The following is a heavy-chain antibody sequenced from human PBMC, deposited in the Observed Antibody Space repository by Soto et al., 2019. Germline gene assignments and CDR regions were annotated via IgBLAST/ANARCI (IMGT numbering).Heavy chain of an antibody. CDR2: ISGSGGST. D-gene: IGHD1-26*01. CDR1: GFTFSSYA. J-gene: IGHJ6*03. CDR3: AKGSFLLVGANTPPYWYYYYYYYYMDV. Sequence: PGGSLRLSCAASGFTFSSYAMSWVRQAPGKGLEWVSAISGSGGSTYYADSVKGRFTISRDNSKNTLYLQMNSLRAEDTAVYYCAKGSFLLVGANTPPYWYYYYYYYYMDVWGKGTTVTVSS. V-gene: IGHV3-23*01.